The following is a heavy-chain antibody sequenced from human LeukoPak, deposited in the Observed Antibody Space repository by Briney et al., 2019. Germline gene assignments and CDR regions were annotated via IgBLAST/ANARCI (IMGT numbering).Heavy chain of an antibody. V-gene: IGHV1-8*01. CDR3: ARGVHDYGDPFDY. J-gene: IGHJ4*02. CDR1: GYTFTSYD. D-gene: IGHD4-17*01. Sequence: ASVKVSCKASGYTFTSYDINWVRQAPGQGLEWMGWMNPNSGNTGYAQKFQGRVTMTRNTSISTAYMELSSLRSEDTAVYYCARGVHDYGDPFDYWGQGTLVTVSS. CDR2: MNPNSGNT.